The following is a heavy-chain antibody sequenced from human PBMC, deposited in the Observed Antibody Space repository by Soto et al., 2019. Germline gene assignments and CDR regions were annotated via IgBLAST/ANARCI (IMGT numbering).Heavy chain of an antibody. CDR1: GFTFSDYW. V-gene: IGHV3-74*01. Sequence: GGSLRLSCAASGFTFSDYWMHWVRQAPGKGLVWVSRINSNGRTISYADSVKGRFTISRDNAKNSLYLQMNSLRAEDTAVYYCARVFDTYYFDSWGQGNMVTVSS. D-gene: IGHD3-9*01. CDR3: ARVFDTYYFDS. CDR2: INSNGRTI. J-gene: IGHJ4*02.